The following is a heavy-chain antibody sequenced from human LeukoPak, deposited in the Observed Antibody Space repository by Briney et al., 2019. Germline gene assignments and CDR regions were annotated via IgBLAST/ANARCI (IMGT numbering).Heavy chain of an antibody. CDR2: SIPIFGTA. D-gene: IGHD3-16*01. CDR3: ARVPPPYGSTYYYYMDV. J-gene: IGHJ6*03. Sequence: SVKVSCKASGGTFSSYAIIWVRQAPGQGLEWMGGSIPIFGTANYAQKFQGRVTITADESTSTAYMELSSLRSEDTAVYYCARVPPPYGSTYYYYMDVWGKGTTVTVSS. V-gene: IGHV1-69*13. CDR1: GGTFSSYA.